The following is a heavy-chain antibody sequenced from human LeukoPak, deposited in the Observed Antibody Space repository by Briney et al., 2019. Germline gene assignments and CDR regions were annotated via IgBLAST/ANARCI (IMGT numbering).Heavy chain of an antibody. CDR1: GGTFSSYA. CDR3: ARDGPYSSSWPYYYYYYMDV. CDR2: IIPIFGTA. Sequence: GSSVKVSCKASGGTFSSYAISWVRQAPGQGLEWMGRIIPIFGTANYAQKFQGRVTITTDESTSTAYMELSSLRSEDTAVYYCARDGPYSSSWPYYYYYYMDVWGKGTTVTVSS. D-gene: IGHD6-13*01. J-gene: IGHJ6*03. V-gene: IGHV1-69*05.